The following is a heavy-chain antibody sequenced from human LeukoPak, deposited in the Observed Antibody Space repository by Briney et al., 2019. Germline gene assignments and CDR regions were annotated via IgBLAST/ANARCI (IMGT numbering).Heavy chain of an antibody. CDR2: ISHSGST. V-gene: IGHV4-59*01. CDR1: GGSIRNYY. J-gene: IGHJ6*02. Sequence: PSETLSLTCTVSGGSIRNYYWGWIRQPPGKGPEWIGYISHSGSTSYNPSLKSRVTISVDTSKNQFSVKLSSVTAADTAVYYCARDREITKPYYYGMDVWGQGTTVTVSS. CDR3: ARDREITKPYYYGMDV. D-gene: IGHD3-3*01.